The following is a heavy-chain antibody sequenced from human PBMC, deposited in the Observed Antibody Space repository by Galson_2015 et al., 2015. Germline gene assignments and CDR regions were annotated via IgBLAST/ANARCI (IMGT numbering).Heavy chain of an antibody. CDR3: ARLVGITGTSFGDNWFDP. D-gene: IGHD1-7*01. CDR2: ISAYNGNT. CDR1: GYTFTSYG. Sequence: SVKVSCKASGYTFTSYGISWVRQAPGQGLEWMGWISAYNGNTNYAQKLQGRVTMTTDTSTSTAYMELRNLRSDDTAVYYCARLVGITGTSFGDNWFDPWGQGTLVTVSS. V-gene: IGHV1-18*01. J-gene: IGHJ5*02.